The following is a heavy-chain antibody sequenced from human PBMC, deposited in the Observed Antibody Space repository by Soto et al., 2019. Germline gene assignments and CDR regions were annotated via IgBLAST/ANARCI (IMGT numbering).Heavy chain of an antibody. Sequence: ASVKVSCKASGYTFTSYAIHWVRQATGQGLEWMGWMNPNSGNTVYVQKFQGRVTMTRDTSINTAYMELSSLRSEDTAVYYCARRARIGRQLWLPFDHWAQGTLVTVSS. V-gene: IGHV1-8*02. CDR1: GYTFTSYA. J-gene: IGHJ4*02. CDR2: MNPNSGNT. D-gene: IGHD5-18*01. CDR3: ARRARIGRQLWLPFDH.